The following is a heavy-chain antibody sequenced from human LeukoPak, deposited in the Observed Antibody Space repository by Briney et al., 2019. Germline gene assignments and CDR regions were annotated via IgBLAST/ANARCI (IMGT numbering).Heavy chain of an antibody. Sequence: PSQTLSLTCTVSGGSISSGGYYWSWIRQHPGKGLEWIGYIYYSGSTNYNPSLKSRVTISVDTSKNQFSLKLSSVTAADTAVYYCARQVKYYYGSGSYSYGMDVWGQGTTVTVSS. V-gene: IGHV4-31*03. CDR2: IYYSGST. J-gene: IGHJ6*02. D-gene: IGHD3-10*01. CDR3: ARQVKYYYGSGSYSYGMDV. CDR1: GGSISSGGYY.